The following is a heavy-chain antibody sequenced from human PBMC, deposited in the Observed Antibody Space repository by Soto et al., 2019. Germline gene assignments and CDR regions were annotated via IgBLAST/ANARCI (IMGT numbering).Heavy chain of an antibody. Sequence: SVKVSCKASGGTFSSYATSWVRQAPGQGLEWMGGIIPIFGTANYAQKFQGRVTITADESTSTAYMELSSLRSEDTAVYYCARESTDYYDSSGSSVRYFDLWGRGTLVTVSS. CDR2: IIPIFGTA. CDR1: GGTFSSYA. D-gene: IGHD3-22*01. J-gene: IGHJ2*01. CDR3: ARESTDYYDSSGSSVRYFDL. V-gene: IGHV1-69*13.